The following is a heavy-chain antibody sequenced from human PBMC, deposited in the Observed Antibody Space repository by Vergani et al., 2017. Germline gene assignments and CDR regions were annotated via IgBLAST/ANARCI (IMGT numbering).Heavy chain of an antibody. J-gene: IGHJ6*02. CDR3: AKXHIVGATSEYYYYYGMDV. CDR2: ISGSGGST. Sequence: EVQLLESGGGLVQPGGSLRLSCAASGFTFSSYAMSWVRQAPGKGLEWVSAISGSGGSTYYADSVKGRFTISRDKSKNTLYLQMNSLRAEDTAVYYCAKXHIVGATSEYYYYYGMDVWGQGTTVTVSS. V-gene: IGHV3-23*01. D-gene: IGHD1-26*01. CDR1: GFTFSSYA.